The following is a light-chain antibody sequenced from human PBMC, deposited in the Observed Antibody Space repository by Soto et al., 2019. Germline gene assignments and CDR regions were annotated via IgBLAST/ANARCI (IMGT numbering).Light chain of an antibody. CDR1: QSVSSY. V-gene: IGKV3-11*01. Sequence: EIVLTQSPATVSLSPGERATLSCRASQSVSSYLAWYQQKPGQAPRLLIYDVSNRATGIPARFSGSGSGTDFTLTISSLEPEDFAVYYCQQRSNWLYTFGQGTKLEIK. CDR2: DVS. CDR3: QQRSNWLYT. J-gene: IGKJ2*01.